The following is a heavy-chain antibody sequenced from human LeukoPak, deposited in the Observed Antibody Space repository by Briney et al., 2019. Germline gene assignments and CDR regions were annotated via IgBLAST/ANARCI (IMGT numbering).Heavy chain of an antibody. V-gene: IGHV3-66*01. Sequence: PGGSLRLSCAASGFNVISNYMSWVRQAPGKGLEWVSVIYSGGSTSYAASATGRFTISRDRAKNMLYLQMNNLRAEDTTTYYCAIIHSYGHAWGQGTLVTVSS. J-gene: IGHJ5*02. CDR2: IYSGGST. CDR1: GFNVISNY. D-gene: IGHD3-10*01. CDR3: AIIHSYGHA.